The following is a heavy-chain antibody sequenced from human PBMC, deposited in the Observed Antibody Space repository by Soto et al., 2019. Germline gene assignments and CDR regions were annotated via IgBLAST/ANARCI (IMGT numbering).Heavy chain of an antibody. Sequence: EEQLVESGRGLVQPGGSLRLCCAASGFTFNSYWMQWVRHAPGKGLEWVSRIDGDEDSTTNYADSVKGRFTISRDNVKNTLYLQMNSLRAEDTAVYYCVRDSHGDYWGQGTLVTVSS. CDR3: VRDSHGDY. CDR1: GFTFNSYW. V-gene: IGHV3-74*01. CDR2: IDGDEDSTT. J-gene: IGHJ4*02.